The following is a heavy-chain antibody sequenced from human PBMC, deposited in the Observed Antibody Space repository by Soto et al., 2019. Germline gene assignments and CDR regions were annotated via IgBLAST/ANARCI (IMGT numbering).Heavy chain of an antibody. V-gene: IGHV5-51*01. CDR3: ERQAYNFDGNSSGY. CDR2: IYPVDSNT. D-gene: IGHD3-9*01. CDR1: GCSFTNYW. J-gene: IGHJ4*02. Sequence: GESLKISFKAAGCSFTNYWIFWVLQMSGKGLEWMGVIYPVDSNTKFSPSFQCQVTMSVDNSISTAYLHWISLKASDTAIYYCERQAYNFDGNSSGYWGQGTLVTVYS.